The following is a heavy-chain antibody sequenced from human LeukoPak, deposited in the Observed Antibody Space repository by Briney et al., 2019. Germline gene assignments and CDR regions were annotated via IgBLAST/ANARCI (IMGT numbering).Heavy chain of an antibody. CDR3: ARADLKYYYDSSGFNPAEYFQH. V-gene: IGHV4-4*02. CDR2: IYHSGST. CDR1: GGSISSSNW. D-gene: IGHD3-22*01. J-gene: IGHJ1*01. Sequence: SSGTLSLTCAVSGGSISSSNWWSWVRQPPGQGLEWIGEIYHSGSTNYNPSLKSRVTISVDTSKNQFSLKLSSVTAADTAVYYCARADLKYYYDSSGFNPAEYFQHWGQGTLVTVSS.